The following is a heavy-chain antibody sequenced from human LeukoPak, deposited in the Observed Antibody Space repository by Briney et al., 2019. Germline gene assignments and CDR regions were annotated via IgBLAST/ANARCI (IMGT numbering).Heavy chain of an antibody. V-gene: IGHV3-11*04. J-gene: IGHJ4*02. Sequence: GGSLRLSCAASGFTFSDYYMSWIRQAPGKGLEWVSYISSSGSTIYYADSVKGRFAISRDNAKNSLYLQMNSLRAEDTAVYYCARDLSGVTGYTYGRGIDYWGQGTLVTVSS. CDR1: GFTFSDYY. D-gene: IGHD5-18*01. CDR2: ISSSGSTI. CDR3: ARDLSGVTGYTYGRGIDY.